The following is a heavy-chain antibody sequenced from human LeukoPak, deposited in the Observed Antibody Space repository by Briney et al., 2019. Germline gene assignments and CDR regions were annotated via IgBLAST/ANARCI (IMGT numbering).Heavy chain of an antibody. D-gene: IGHD5-12*01. Sequence: KASETLSLTCTVSGGSISSGGYSWSWIRQPPGKGLEWIGYIYHSGSTYYNPSLKSRVTISVDRSKNQFSLKLSSVSAADTAVYYCARYSGFNYADYWGQGTLVTVSS. CDR2: IYHSGST. J-gene: IGHJ4*02. CDR1: GGSISSGGYS. CDR3: ARYSGFNYADY. V-gene: IGHV4-30-2*01.